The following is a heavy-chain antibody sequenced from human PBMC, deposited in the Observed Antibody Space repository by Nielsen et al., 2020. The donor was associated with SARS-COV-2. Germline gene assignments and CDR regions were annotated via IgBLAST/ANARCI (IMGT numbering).Heavy chain of an antibody. CDR2: IYSGGST. V-gene: IGHV3-66*01. CDR1: GFTVSSNS. J-gene: IGHJ4*02. Sequence: GGSLRLSCAASGFTVSSNSMTWVRQAPGKGLEWVSLIYSGGSTSYADSVKGRFTISRDNSKNTLYLQMNSLRAEDTAVYYCTKDADCWGQGTVVTVSS. CDR3: TKDADC.